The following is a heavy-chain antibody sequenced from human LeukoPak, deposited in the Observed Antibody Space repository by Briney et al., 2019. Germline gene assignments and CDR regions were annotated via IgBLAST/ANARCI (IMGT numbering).Heavy chain of an antibody. CDR1: GHTFTKYY. CDR2: IHPGSSDT. J-gene: IGHJ5*02. CDR3: ASYASGYNWMKA. Sequence: GSSVKVSCKASGHTFTKYYMHWVRQAPGQGLEWMGWIHPGSSDTNYAQKFQGRVTVTRDTSITTAYMELTSLGSDDTAVYYCASYASGYNWMKAWGQGTLVTVSS. D-gene: IGHD3-10*01. V-gene: IGHV1-2*02.